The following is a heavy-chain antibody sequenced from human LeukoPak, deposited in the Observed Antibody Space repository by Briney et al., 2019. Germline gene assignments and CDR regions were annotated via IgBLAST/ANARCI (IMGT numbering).Heavy chain of an antibody. CDR2: IYYSGST. V-gene: IGHV4-30-4*08. J-gene: IGHJ4*02. Sequence: PSETLSLTCAVYGGSFSGYYWSWIRQPPGKGLEWIGYIYYSGSTYYNPSLKSRVTISVDTSKNQFSLKLSSVTAADTAVYYCARDLANWGQGTLVTVSS. CDR3: ARDLAN. CDR1: GGSFSGYY.